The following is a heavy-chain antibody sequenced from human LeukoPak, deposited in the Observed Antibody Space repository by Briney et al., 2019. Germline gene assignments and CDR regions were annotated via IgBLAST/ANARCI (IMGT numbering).Heavy chain of an antibody. CDR3: AKLSGTYGTTSRVLDS. D-gene: IGHD1-1*01. Sequence: TGGSLRLSCAASGFTFAIYSIIWVRQAPGKGLEWVSAISGSGADMYYADSVKGRFAISRDNSKNTLYLQMNSLRAEDTAVYYCAKLSGTYGTTSRVLDSWGQGTLVTAS. J-gene: IGHJ4*02. V-gene: IGHV3-23*01. CDR1: GFTFAIYS. CDR2: ISGSGADM.